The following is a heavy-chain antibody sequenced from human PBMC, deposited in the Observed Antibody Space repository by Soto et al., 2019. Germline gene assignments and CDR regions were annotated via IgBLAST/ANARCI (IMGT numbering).Heavy chain of an antibody. D-gene: IGHD6-19*01. J-gene: IGHJ4*02. CDR1: GGSISSYY. Sequence: SETLSLTCTVSGGSISSYYWSWIRQPPGKGLEWIGYIYYSGSTNYNPSLKSRVTKSGDTSKKQLSLKLISVTAADTAVYYCARRTSSAWYFCDYWGLGTLVTVSS. CDR3: ARRTSSAWYFCDY. CDR2: IYYSGST. V-gene: IGHV4-59*08.